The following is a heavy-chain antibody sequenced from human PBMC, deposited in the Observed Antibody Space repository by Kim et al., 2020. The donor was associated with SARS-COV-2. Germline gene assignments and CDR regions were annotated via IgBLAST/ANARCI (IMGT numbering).Heavy chain of an antibody. CDR3: ATSCSITISHWFDP. V-gene: IGHV1-24*01. J-gene: IGHJ5*02. D-gene: IGHD2-2*01. CDR1: VYTLTELS. CDR2: FDPEDGET. Sequence: ASVKVSCKVSVYTLTELSMHWVRQAPGKGLEWMGGFDPEDGETIYAQKFQGRVTMTEDTSTDTAYMELSSLRSEDTAVYYCATSCSITISHWFDPWGQGTLVTVSS.